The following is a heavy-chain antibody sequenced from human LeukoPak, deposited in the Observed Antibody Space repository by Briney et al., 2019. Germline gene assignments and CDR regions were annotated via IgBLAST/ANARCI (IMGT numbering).Heavy chain of an antibody. Sequence: PSETLSLTCTVSGGSISSYYWSWIRQPAGKGLEWIGRIYTSGSTNYNPSLKSRVTMSADTSKNQFSLKLSSVTAADTAVYYCARAELGYCSSTSCRRGYYYYMDVWGKGTTVTVSS. CDR3: ARAELGYCSSTSCRRGYYYYMDV. D-gene: IGHD2-2*01. CDR1: GGSISSYY. J-gene: IGHJ6*03. V-gene: IGHV4-4*07. CDR2: IYTSGST.